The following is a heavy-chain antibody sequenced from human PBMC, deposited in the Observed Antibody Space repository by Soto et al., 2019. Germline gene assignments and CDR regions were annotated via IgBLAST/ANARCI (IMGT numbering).Heavy chain of an antibody. V-gene: IGHV1-69*01. CDR3: ARGGPRTKWLLPPRPFDY. Sequence: QVQLVQSGAEVKKPGSSVKVSCKASGGTFSSYAISWVRQAPGQGLEWMGGIIPIFGTANYAQKFQGRVTITADESTRTAYMELSSLRSEDTAVYYCARGGPRTKWLLPPRPFDYWGQGTLVTVSS. J-gene: IGHJ4*02. CDR2: IIPIFGTA. CDR1: GGTFSSYA. D-gene: IGHD3-22*01.